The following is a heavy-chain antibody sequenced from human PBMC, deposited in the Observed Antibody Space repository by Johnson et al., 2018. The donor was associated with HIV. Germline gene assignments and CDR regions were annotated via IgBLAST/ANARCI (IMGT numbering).Heavy chain of an antibody. Sequence: EQLVESGGGLVQPGGSLRLSCAASGFTVSNNYMSWVRQAPGKGLEWVSVIYSGGSTHYADSVKGRFTLSRDNSKNTLYLQMNSLRVEATAVYYCAKQLDDLNYDFWSGYPIWGQGTMVTVSS. CDR2: IYSGGST. V-gene: IGHV3-66*04. CDR3: AKQLDDLNYDFWSGYPI. J-gene: IGHJ3*02. D-gene: IGHD3-3*01. CDR1: GFTVSNNY.